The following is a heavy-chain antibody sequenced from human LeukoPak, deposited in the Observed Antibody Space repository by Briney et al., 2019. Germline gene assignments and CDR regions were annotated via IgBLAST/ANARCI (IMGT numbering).Heavy chain of an antibody. CDR1: EYTFTGYD. D-gene: IGHD4-17*01. CDR2: INPNSGGT. V-gene: IGHV1-2*02. Sequence: ASVKVSCKASEYTFTGYDMHWVRQAPGQGLEWMGWINPNSGGTNYAQQFQGSVTKTRDTSISTAYMELSRLRSDDTAMYYCARVDTTTVTTYGAFDIWGQGTMVTVSS. J-gene: IGHJ3*02. CDR3: ARVDTTTVTTYGAFDI.